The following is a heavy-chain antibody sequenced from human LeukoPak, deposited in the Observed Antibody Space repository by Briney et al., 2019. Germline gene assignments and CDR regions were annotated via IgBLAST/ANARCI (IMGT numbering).Heavy chain of an antibody. Sequence: GGSLRLSCAASGFTFSDYYMSWIRQAPGKGLEWLSYISSSGFTIYYADSVKGRFTISRDNAKNSLYLQMNSLRAEDTAVYYCARDVFYSSSWYNAFDIWGQGTMVTVSS. V-gene: IGHV3-11*04. CDR1: GFTFSDYY. D-gene: IGHD6-13*01. CDR2: ISSSGFTI. CDR3: ARDVFYSSSWYNAFDI. J-gene: IGHJ3*02.